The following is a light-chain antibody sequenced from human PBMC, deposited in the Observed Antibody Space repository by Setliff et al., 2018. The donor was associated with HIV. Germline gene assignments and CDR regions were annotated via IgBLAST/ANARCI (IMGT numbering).Light chain of an antibody. CDR2: QAS. CDR1: SGDVGRYNL. J-gene: IGLJ1*01. Sequence: QSVLAQPASVSGSPGQSITISCTGTSGDVGRYNLVSWYQQQPGKPPKLMIYQASKRPSGVSNRFSGSKSGNTASLTISGLQAEDEADYYCCSNTGSNTYVIGSGTKVTVL. V-gene: IGLV2-23*01. CDR3: CSNTGSNTYV.